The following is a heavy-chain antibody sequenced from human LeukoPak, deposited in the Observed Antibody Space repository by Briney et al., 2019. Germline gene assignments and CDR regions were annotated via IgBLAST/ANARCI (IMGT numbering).Heavy chain of an antibody. CDR2: TYYGGST. V-gene: IGHV4-31*03. D-gene: IGHD6-19*01. CDR3: ARSGPHGGWYYFDY. CDR1: GGSVTSGSYY. J-gene: IGHJ4*02. Sequence: SETLSLTCTVSGGSVTSGSYYWSWIRHHPGKGLEWIGYTYYGGSTYYTPTLESRVSISIDTSAYQFSLKLSSVTAADTAVYYCARSGPHGGWYYFDYWGQGTLVTVSS.